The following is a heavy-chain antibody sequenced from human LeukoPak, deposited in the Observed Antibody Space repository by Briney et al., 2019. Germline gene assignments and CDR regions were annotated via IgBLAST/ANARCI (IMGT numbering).Heavy chain of an antibody. CDR1: GFTFTNYW. V-gene: IGHV3-7*01. CDR3: VREGAYSTSSPAGY. J-gene: IGHJ4*02. D-gene: IGHD6-6*01. CDR2: INQDGSEK. Sequence: GGSLRLSCAASGFTFTNYWMSWVRQAPGKRLEWVANINQDGSEKYYVDSVKGRFIISRDNARNSLFLQMNILTAEDTAIYYCVREGAYSTSSPAGYWGQGTLVSVSS.